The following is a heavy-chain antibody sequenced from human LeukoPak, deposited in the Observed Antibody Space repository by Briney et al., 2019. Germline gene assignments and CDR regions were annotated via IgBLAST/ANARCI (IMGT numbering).Heavy chain of an antibody. D-gene: IGHD3-3*01. CDR2: ISSSSSYI. CDR1: GFTFSSYS. V-gene: IGHV3-21*04. CDR3: AKVIRFLEWSFDY. Sequence: GSLRLSCAASGFTFSSYSMNWVRQAPGKGLEWVSSISSSSSYIYYADSVKGRFTISRDNAKNSLYLQMNSLRAEDTAVYYCAKVIRFLEWSFDYWGQGTLVTVSS. J-gene: IGHJ4*02.